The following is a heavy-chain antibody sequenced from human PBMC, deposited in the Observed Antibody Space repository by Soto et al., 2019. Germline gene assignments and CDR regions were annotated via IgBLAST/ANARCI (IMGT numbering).Heavy chain of an antibody. CDR3: ARERVAGTEMDYYYYGMDV. D-gene: IGHD6-19*01. J-gene: IGHJ6*02. V-gene: IGHV1-3*01. CDR1: RYTLTSYA. Sequence: ASVKVSRKASRYTLTSYAMHWLRQAPGQRLAWMGWINAGNGNTKYPQKLQGRVTITRDTSASTAYMELSSLRSEDTAVYYCARERVAGTEMDYYYYGMDVWGQGTTVTVSS. CDR2: INAGNGNT.